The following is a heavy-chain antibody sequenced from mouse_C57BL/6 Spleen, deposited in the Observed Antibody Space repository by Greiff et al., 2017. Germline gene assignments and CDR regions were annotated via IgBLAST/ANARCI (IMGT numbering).Heavy chain of an antibody. CDR1: GYTFTSYT. CDR2: INPSSGYT. CDR3: ARWGLTTVVADY. J-gene: IGHJ2*01. V-gene: IGHV1-4*01. D-gene: IGHD1-1*01. Sequence: QLQESGAELARPGASVKMSCKASGYTFTSYTMHWVKQRPGQGLEWIGYINPSSGYTKYNQKFKDKATLTADKSSSTAYMQLSSLTSEDSAVYYCARWGLTTVVADYWGQGTTLTVSS.